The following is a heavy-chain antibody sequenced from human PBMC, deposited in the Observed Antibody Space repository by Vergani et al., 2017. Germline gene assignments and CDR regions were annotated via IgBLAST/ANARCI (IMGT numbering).Heavy chain of an antibody. CDR1: GGTFSSYA. J-gene: IGHJ6*02. V-gene: IGHV1-69*01. D-gene: IGHD2-2*01. CDR3: ATGGRDQLNSEYYYYGMDV. CDR2: IIPIFGTA. Sequence: QVQLVQSGAEVKKPGASVKVSCKASGGTFSSYAISWVRQAPGQGLEWMGGIIPIFGTANYAQKFQGRVTITADESTSTAYMELSSLRSEDTAVYYCATGGRDQLNSEYYYYGMDVWGQGTTVTVSS.